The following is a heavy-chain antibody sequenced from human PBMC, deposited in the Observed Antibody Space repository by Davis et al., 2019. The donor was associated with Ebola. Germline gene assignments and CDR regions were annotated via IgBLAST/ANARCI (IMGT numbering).Heavy chain of an antibody. CDR3: ARDRYSDGSGYFFEQSH. V-gene: IGHV1-69*13. D-gene: IGHD3-22*01. Sequence: SVKVSCKASGGTFSSYGISWVRQAPGQGLDWMGGIIPLSGVPKYAQDFQGRVTITAAESTSTAYMELSSLRSEDTAMYYCARDRYSDGSGYFFEQSHWGQGTLVTVSS. CDR1: GGTFSSYG. CDR2: IIPLSGVP. J-gene: IGHJ4*02.